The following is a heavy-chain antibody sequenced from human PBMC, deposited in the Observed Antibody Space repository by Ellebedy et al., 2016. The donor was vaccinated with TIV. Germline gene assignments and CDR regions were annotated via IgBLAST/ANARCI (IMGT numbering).Heavy chain of an antibody. CDR3: AVPGIAAAGTIGPLFDY. CDR1: GFTFSSYA. Sequence: PGGSLRLSCAASGFTFSSYAMHWVRQAPGKGLEWVAVISYDGSNKYYADSVKGRFTISRDNSKNTLYLQMNSLRAEDTAVYYCAVPGIAAAGTIGPLFDYWGQGTLVTVSS. D-gene: IGHD6-13*01. J-gene: IGHJ4*02. V-gene: IGHV3-30-3*01. CDR2: ISYDGSNK.